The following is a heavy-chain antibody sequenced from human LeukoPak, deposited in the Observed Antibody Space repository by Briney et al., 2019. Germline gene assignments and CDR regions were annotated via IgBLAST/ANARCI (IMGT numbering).Heavy chain of an antibody. Sequence: VASVKVSCKASGYIFTGHVMHWERQAPGQGLEWMGWIHTNTGVTRESQKFHGRVTLTRDTSISTAYLELSSLTSDDTAAYYCARDLEGDLGTITDYWGQGSLVSVS. J-gene: IGHJ4*02. CDR2: IHTNTGVT. CDR1: GYIFTGHV. D-gene: IGHD3-10*01. CDR3: ARDLEGDLGTITDY. V-gene: IGHV1-2*02.